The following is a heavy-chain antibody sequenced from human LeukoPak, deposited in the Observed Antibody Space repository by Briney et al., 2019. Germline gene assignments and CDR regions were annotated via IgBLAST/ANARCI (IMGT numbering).Heavy chain of an antibody. CDR2: IGADSGDTHGDT. CDR3: ARGSSPYNWYFDL. D-gene: IGHD4-11*01. J-gene: IGHJ2*01. CDR1: GYRLRNHG. V-gene: IGHV1-18*01. Sequence: ASVKVSCKASGYRLRNHGISWVRQAPGQGLEWLGWIGADSGDTHGDTHYAEKLQGRVTMTTDTSTDTAYMDLRSLTSDDTAVYYCARGSSPYNWYFDLWGRGTLVTVSS.